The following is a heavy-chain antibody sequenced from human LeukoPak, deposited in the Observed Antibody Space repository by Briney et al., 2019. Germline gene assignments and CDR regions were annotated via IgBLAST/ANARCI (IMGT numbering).Heavy chain of an antibody. D-gene: IGHD3-3*01. J-gene: IGHJ6*02. V-gene: IGHV4-59*08. CDR2: IYYSGST. Sequence: SETLSLTCTVSAGSISSSYWSWIRQPPGKGLEWIGYIYYSGSTKYSPSLKSRVTISVDTSKNQFSLKLSSVTAADTAVYYCAKWGGPDYDSLRAYGMDVWGQGTTVTVSS. CDR3: AKWGGPDYDSLRAYGMDV. CDR1: AGSISSSY.